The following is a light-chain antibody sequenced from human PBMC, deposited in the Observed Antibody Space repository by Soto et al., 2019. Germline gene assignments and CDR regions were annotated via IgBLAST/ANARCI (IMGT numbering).Light chain of an antibody. CDR3: SSYTITSTLVV. Sequence: QSALTQPASVSGSPGQSITISCTGTSIDIGAYNYVSWYQQHPGKAPKLMIFDVSYRPSGVSNRFSGSKSGNTASLTISGLQAEDEANYYCSSYTITSTLVVFGGGTKLTVL. CDR1: SIDIGAYNY. V-gene: IGLV2-14*03. J-gene: IGLJ2*01. CDR2: DVS.